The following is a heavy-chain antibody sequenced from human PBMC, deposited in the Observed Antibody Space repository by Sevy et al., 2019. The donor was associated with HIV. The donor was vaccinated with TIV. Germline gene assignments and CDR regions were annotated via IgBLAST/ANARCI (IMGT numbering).Heavy chain of an antibody. CDR3: AGEPPPTNYHFWRGPISYMDV. D-gene: IGHD3-3*01. V-gene: IGHV1-2*02. Sequence: ASVKVSCKASGHTFSVTGYYIHWVRQAPGQGLEWMGWISPNSGGTHYAQNFQGRVTMTRDTSITTAFMELTRLTSDDTAVYYRAGEPPPTNYHFWRGPISYMDVWGKGTTVTVSS. J-gene: IGHJ6*03. CDR1: GHTFSVTGYY. CDR2: ISPNSGGT.